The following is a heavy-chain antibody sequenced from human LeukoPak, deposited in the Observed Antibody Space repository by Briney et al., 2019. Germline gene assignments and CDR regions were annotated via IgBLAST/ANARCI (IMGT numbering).Heavy chain of an antibody. CDR1: GLTLSSYW. CDR2: INSDGSST. J-gene: IGHJ4*02. Sequence: PGGSLRLSCAASGLTLSSYWMHGVRQAPGKGLVWVSRINSDGSSTRYADSVKGRFTISRDNAKNTLYLQMHLLMAEDTAVYYCAELTSMVEQYWGQGTLVTVSS. CDR3: AELTSMVEQY. D-gene: IGHD3-10*01. V-gene: IGHV3-74*01.